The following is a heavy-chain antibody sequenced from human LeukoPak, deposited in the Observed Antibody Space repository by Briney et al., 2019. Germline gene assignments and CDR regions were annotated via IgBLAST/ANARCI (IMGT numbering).Heavy chain of an antibody. CDR1: GYTFTSYY. CDR3: ARSSLRLLDIVVVPAAISGSHWFDP. D-gene: IGHD2-2*02. Sequence: ASVKVPCKASGYTFTSYYMHWVRQAPGQGLEWMGIINPSGGSTSYAQKFQGRVTMTRDMSTSTVYMELSSLRSEDTAVYYCARSSLRLLDIVVVPAAISGSHWFDPWGQGTLVTVSS. V-gene: IGHV1-46*01. J-gene: IGHJ5*02. CDR2: INPSGGST.